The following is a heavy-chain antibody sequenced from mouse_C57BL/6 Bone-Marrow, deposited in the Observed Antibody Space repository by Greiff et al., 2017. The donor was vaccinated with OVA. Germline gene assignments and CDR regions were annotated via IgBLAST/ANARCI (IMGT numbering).Heavy chain of an antibody. CDR1: GFTFSDYG. D-gene: IGHD1-1*01. CDR3: ARQRKKFDYYGSSDWYFDV. Sequence: EVKLVESGGGLVKPGGSLKLSCAASGFTFSDYGMHWVRQAPEKGLEWVAYISSVSSTIYYADTVKGRFTISRDNAKNTLFLQMTSLRSEDTAMYYGARQRKKFDYYGSSDWYFDVWGTGTTVTVSS. CDR2: ISSVSSTI. V-gene: IGHV5-17*01. J-gene: IGHJ1*03.